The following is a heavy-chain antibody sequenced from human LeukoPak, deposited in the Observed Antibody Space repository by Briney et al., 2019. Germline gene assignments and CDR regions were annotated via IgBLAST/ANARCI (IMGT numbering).Heavy chain of an antibody. J-gene: IGHJ4*02. CDR1: KFTFSSYA. D-gene: IGHD2/OR15-2a*01. CDR2: ISGSGGST. CDR3: ATTDSNTYWFLDY. Sequence: GGSLRLSCADSKFTFSSYAMSWVRQVPGKGLEWVSIISGSGGSTYYADSVKGRFTISRDNSKNTLYLQMNSLRAEDTAVYYCATTDSNTYWFLDYWGQGTLVTVSS. V-gene: IGHV3-23*01.